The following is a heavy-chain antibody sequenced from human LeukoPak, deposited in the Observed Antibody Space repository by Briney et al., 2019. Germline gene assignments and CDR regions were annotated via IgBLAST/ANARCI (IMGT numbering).Heavy chain of an antibody. V-gene: IGHV3-11*04. Sequence: GGSLRLSCAASGFTFGDYYMSWIRQAPGKGLEWVSYISSSGSTIYYAGSVKGRFTISRDNAKNSLYLQMNSLRAEDTAVYYCASTTFIAAPFDYWGQGTLVTVSS. D-gene: IGHD6-13*01. CDR3: ASTTFIAAPFDY. CDR1: GFTFGDYY. CDR2: ISSSGSTI. J-gene: IGHJ4*02.